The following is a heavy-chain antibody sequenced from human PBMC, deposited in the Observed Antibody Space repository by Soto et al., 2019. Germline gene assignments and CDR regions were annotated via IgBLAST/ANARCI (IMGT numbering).Heavy chain of an antibody. CDR2: INGDGSGT. CDR1: GFTFSCSW. D-gene: IGHD3-10*01. Sequence: EVQLVESGGGLVQPGGSLRLSCAASGFTFSCSWMHWVRQAPGKGLVWVSRINGDGSGTSYADFVKDRFTISRDDAKNTLFLQMNGLRAEDTAVYYCARGIFGSGTANDYWGQGTLVTVSS. J-gene: IGHJ4*02. V-gene: IGHV3-74*01. CDR3: ARGIFGSGTANDY.